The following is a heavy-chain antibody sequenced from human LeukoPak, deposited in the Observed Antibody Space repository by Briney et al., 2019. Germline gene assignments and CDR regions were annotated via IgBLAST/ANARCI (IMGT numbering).Heavy chain of an antibody. Sequence: SETLSLTCTVSGGSISSGSYYWNWIRQPAGKGLEWIGRIYTRGSTNYNPSLKSRVTISVDTSKNQFSLKLSSVTAADTAVYYCAREVGGYRYGYRPTELYWYFDLWGRGTLVTVSS. CDR3: AREVGGYRYGYRPTELYWYFDL. CDR2: IYTRGST. V-gene: IGHV4-61*02. CDR1: GGSISSGSYY. D-gene: IGHD5-18*01. J-gene: IGHJ2*01.